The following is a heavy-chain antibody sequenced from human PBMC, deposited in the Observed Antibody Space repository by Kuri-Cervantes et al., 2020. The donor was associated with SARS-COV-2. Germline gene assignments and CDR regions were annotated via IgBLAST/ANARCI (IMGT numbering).Heavy chain of an antibody. D-gene: IGHD3-22*01. CDR2: IYYSGST. CDR3: ARHNSDDSSGYYPYYFDY. V-gene: IGHV4-38-2*01. CDR1: GYSISSGYY. Sequence: SQTLSLTCAVSGYSISSGYYWGWIRQPPGKGLEWIGYIYYSGSTNYNPSLKSRVAISVDTSKNQFSLKLSSVTAADTAVYYCARHNSDDSSGYYPYYFDYWGQGTLVTVSS. J-gene: IGHJ4*02.